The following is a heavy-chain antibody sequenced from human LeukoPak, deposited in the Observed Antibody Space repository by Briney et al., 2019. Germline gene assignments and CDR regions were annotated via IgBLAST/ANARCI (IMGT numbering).Heavy chain of an antibody. CDR1: GYTFTSYA. V-gene: IGHV1-3*01. D-gene: IGHD3-3*01. J-gene: IGHJ5*02. CDR3: ARDGYDFWSGSNWFDP. CDR2: INAGNGNT. Sequence: ASVKVSCKASGYTFTSYAISWVRQAPGQRLEWMGWINAGNGNTKYSQKFQGRVTITRDTSASTAYMELSSLRSEDTAVYYCARDGYDFWSGSNWFDPWGQGTLVTVSS.